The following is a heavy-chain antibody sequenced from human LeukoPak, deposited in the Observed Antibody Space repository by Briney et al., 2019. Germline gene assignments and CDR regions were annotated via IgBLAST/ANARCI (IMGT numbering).Heavy chain of an antibody. CDR1: GFTFSSYG. D-gene: IGHD3-22*01. CDR2: ISYDGSNK. Sequence: GRSLRLSCAASGFTFSSYGMHWVRQAPGKGLEWVAVISYDGSNKYYADSVKGRFTISRDNSKNTLYLQMNSLRAEDTAVYYCAKRLRRYYYDSSGYYYWGQGTLVTVSS. CDR3: AKRLRRYYYDSSGYYY. J-gene: IGHJ4*02. V-gene: IGHV3-30*18.